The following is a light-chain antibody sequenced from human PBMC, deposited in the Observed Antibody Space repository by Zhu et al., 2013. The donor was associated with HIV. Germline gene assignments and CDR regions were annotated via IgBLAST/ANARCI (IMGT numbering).Light chain of an antibody. Sequence: DIQMTQSPSSLSASLGDRVTITCRASQDISNYLAWYQQKPGQVPNLLIHAASILHSGVPSRFTGSGSGTFFTLTINNLQPQDVATYYCQKYSSAPLTFGGGTKLEI. V-gene: IGKV1-27*01. CDR1: QDISNY. J-gene: IGKJ4*01. CDR3: QKYSSAPLT. CDR2: AAS.